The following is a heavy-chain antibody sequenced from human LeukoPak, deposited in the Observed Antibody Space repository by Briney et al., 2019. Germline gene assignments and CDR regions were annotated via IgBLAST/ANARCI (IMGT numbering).Heavy chain of an antibody. D-gene: IGHD2-21*01. CDR1: GGSISSYY. J-gene: IGHJ2*01. V-gene: IGHV4-59*01. Sequence: PSETLSLTCTVSGGSISSYYWSWIRQPPGKGLEWIGYMSYSGSTNYNPSLKSRVTISVDTSKNQFSLNLNSVTAADAAVYYCARAPDLGFAVWYFDLWGRGTLVTVSS. CDR2: MSYSGST. CDR3: ARAPDLGFAVWYFDL.